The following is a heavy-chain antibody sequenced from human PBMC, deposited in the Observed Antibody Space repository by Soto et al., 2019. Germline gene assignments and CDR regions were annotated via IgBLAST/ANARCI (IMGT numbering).Heavy chain of an antibody. V-gene: IGHV3-23*01. CDR1: RFTFSSYA. D-gene: IGHD3-3*02. CDR3: ARSLFLASTDTEPFDY. Sequence: EVQLLESGGGLVQPGGSLVLSCAASRFTFSSYAMSWVRQAPGKGLEWVSSISGGGNDAYYADSVKGRFTISRDNSQNTLYLQMSSLGADYTAVYYCARSLFLASTDTEPFDYWGQGALVTVSS. J-gene: IGHJ4*02. CDR2: ISGGGNDA.